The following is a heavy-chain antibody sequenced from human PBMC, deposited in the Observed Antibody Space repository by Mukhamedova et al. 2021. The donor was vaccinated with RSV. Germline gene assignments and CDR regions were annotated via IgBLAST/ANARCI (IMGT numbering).Heavy chain of an antibody. Sequence: AEYMGGRFTISRDNLKKTVYLQMNSLRAEDTAIYYCAKGRSVAVAATLDYLGQGTLVTVSS. CDR3: AKGRSVAVAATLDY. D-gene: IGHD6-19*01. J-gene: IGHJ4*02. V-gene: IGHV3-23*01.